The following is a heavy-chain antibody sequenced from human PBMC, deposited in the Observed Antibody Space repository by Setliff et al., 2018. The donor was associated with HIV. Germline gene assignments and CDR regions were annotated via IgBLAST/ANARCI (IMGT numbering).Heavy chain of an antibody. CDR2: IHSSGST. D-gene: IGHD3-3*01. Sequence: PSETLSLTCTVSGGSFSSNTYSWGWIRQPPGMGLEWIGSIHSSGSTYYNPSLKSRVTISVDTSKNQFSLKLSSVTAADTAVYYCARHVVVFGVVIIVDYYMDVWGKGTTVTVS. CDR1: GGSFSSNTYS. V-gene: IGHV4-39*01. CDR3: ARHVVVFGVVIIVDYYMDV. J-gene: IGHJ6*03.